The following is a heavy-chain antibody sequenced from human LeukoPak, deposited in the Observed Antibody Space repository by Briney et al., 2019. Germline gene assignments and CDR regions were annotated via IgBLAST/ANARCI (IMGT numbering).Heavy chain of an antibody. CDR2: INPNSGGT. CDR3: ARDGYCSSTSCYWQYYYYGMDV. D-gene: IGHD2-2*03. CDR1: GYTFTGYY. V-gene: IGHV1-2*02. Sequence: ASVKVSCKASGYTFTGYYMHWVRQAPGQGLEWMGWINPNSGGTNYAQKFQGRVTMTRDTSISTAYMELSRLRSDDTAVYYCARDGYCSSTSCYWQYYYYGMDVWGQGTTVTVSS. J-gene: IGHJ6*02.